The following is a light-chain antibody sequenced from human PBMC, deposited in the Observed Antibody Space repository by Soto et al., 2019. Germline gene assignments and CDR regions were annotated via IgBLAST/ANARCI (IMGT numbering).Light chain of an antibody. CDR1: SSDVGGYNY. CDR2: EVN. CDR3: SSSGGINNSNFV. Sequence: QSVLTQPPSASGSPGQSVTISCTGTSSDVGGYNYVSWYQHHPGKAPKLIISEVNKRPSGVPDRFSGSKSGNTASLTVSGLQLEDEAEYYCSSSGGINNSNFVFGTGTKVTVL. V-gene: IGLV2-8*01. J-gene: IGLJ1*01.